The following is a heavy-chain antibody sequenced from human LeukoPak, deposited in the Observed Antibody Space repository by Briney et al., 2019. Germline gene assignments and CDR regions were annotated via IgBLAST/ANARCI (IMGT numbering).Heavy chain of an antibody. CDR1: GYTFTSYG. D-gene: IGHD2-2*01. Sequence: ASVTVSCKASGYTFTSYGISWVRQAPGQGLEWMGWISAYNGNTNYAQKLQGRVTMTTDTSTSTAYMELRSLRSDDTAVYYCARDLDVGEYCSSTSCLPFDYWGQGTLVTVSS. CDR2: ISAYNGNT. J-gene: IGHJ4*02. V-gene: IGHV1-18*01. CDR3: ARDLDVGEYCSSTSCLPFDY.